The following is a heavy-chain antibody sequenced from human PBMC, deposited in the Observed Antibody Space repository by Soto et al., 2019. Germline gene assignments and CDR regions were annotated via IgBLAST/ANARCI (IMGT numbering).Heavy chain of an antibody. CDR1: GFTFSSYG. J-gene: IGHJ4*02. CDR3: AKEKDGLYYDY. V-gene: IGHV3-30*18. CDR2: ISYDGSNK. Sequence: GGSLRLSCAASGFTFSSYGMHWVRQAPGKGLEWVGVISYDGSNKYYRDSVQGRFTISRDNSGNTLYLQMNSLRAEDTAVYYCAKEKDGLYYDYWGQGTLVTVSS. D-gene: IGHD3-10*01.